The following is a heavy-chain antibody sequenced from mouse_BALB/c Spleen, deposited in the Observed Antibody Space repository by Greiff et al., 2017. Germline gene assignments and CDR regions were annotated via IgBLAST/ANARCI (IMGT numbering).Heavy chain of an antibody. CDR3: ARGGYSFAY. J-gene: IGHJ3*01. D-gene: IGHD2-3*01. CDR2: IDPANGNT. V-gene: IGHV14-3*02. Sequence: EVQLQQSGAELVKPGASVKLSCTASGFTINDSYMHWVKQRPGQGLEWIGRIDPANGNTKYDPKFQGKATITADTSSNTAYLQLSSLTSEDTAVCYCARGGYSFAYWGQGTLVTVSA. CDR1: GFTINDSY.